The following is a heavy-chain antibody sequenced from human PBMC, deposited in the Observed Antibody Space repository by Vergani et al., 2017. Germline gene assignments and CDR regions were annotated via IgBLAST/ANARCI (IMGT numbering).Heavy chain of an antibody. CDR2: MNPNSGNT. CDR3: ARAGYSSSWYADYYGMDV. J-gene: IGHJ6*02. V-gene: IGHV1-8*03. CDR1: GYTFTSYD. Sequence: QVQLVQSGAEVKKPGASVKVSCKASGYTFTSYDINWVRQATGQGLEWMGWMNPNSGNTGYAQKFQGRVTITRNTSISTAYMELSSLRSEDTAVYYCARAGYSSSWYADYYGMDVWGQGTTVTVSS. D-gene: IGHD6-13*01.